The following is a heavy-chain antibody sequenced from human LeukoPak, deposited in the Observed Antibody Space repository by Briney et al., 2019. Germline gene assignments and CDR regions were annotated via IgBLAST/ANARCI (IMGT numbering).Heavy chain of an antibody. CDR1: GFTFRSYE. J-gene: IGHJ4*02. Sequence: GGSLRLSCAASGFTFRSYEMNWVRQAPGKGLEWVSYITSSGNTIYYADSVKGRFTISRDNAKNSLYLQMNSLRAEDTAVYYCAKWPHNSGYDPEDYWGQGALVTVSS. V-gene: IGHV3-48*03. CDR2: ITSSGNTI. CDR3: AKWPHNSGYDPEDY. D-gene: IGHD5-12*01.